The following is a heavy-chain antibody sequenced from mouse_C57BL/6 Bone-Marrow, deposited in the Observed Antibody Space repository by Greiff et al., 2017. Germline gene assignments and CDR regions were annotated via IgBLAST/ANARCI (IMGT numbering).Heavy chain of an antibody. CDR1: GYTFTSYW. D-gene: IGHD1-1*01. CDR2: IDPSDSYT. V-gene: IGHV1-50*01. J-gene: IGHJ3*01. CDR3: AREDYYYGSGAWFAY. Sequence: QVQLQQTGAELVKPGASVKLSCKASGYTFTSYWMQWVKQRPGQGLEWIGEIDPSDSYTNYNQKFKGKATLTVDTSSSTAYMQLSSLTSEDSAVYYCAREDYYYGSGAWFAYWGQGTLVTVSA.